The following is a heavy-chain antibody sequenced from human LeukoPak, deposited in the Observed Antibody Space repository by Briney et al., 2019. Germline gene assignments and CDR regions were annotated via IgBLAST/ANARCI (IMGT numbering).Heavy chain of an antibody. Sequence: PGGSLRLSCAASGFTFSSYAMSWVRQAPGKGLEWVSAISGSGGSTYYADSVKGRFTISRDNSKNTLYLQMNSLRAEDTAVYYCANQVSPREPPRWFDPWGQGTLVTVSS. J-gene: IGHJ5*02. CDR2: ISGSGGST. V-gene: IGHV3-23*01. CDR3: ANQVSPREPPRWFDP. D-gene: IGHD1-26*01. CDR1: GFTFSSYA.